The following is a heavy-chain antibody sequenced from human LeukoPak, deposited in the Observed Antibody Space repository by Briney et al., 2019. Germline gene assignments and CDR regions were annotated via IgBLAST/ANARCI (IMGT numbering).Heavy chain of an antibody. CDR1: GGSISSYY. Sequence: PSETLSLTCTVSGGSISSYYWSWIRQPPGKGLEWIGYIYYSGSTNYNPSLKSRVTISVDTSKNQFSLKLNSVTAADTAVYYCARDVGEAAAGTGDYWGQGTLVTVSS. J-gene: IGHJ4*02. V-gene: IGHV4-59*01. CDR3: ARDVGEAAAGTGDY. CDR2: IYYSGST. D-gene: IGHD6-13*01.